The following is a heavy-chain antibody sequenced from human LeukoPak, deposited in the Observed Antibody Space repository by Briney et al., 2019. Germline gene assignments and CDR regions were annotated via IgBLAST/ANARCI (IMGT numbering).Heavy chain of an antibody. J-gene: IGHJ4*02. CDR3: ARDLVAGSGSLDY. V-gene: IGHV3-74*01. CDR2: IGTDGHDT. Sequence: PGGSLRLSCAASGFGLTNYWMHWVRRAPGTGLVWVSRIGTDGHDTGYADSLKGRFTISSNNDKNTLYLQINSLRDEDTAVYYCARDLVAGSGSLDYWGQGTLVTVSS. D-gene: IGHD3-10*01. CDR1: GFGLTNYW.